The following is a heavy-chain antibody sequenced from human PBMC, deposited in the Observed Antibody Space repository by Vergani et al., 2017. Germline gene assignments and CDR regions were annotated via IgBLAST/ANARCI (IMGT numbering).Heavy chain of an antibody. CDR2: IRYDGSNK. CDR1: GFTFSSYG. V-gene: IGHV3-30*02. Sequence: QVQLVESGGGVVQPGGSLRLSCAASGFTFSSYGMHWVRQAPGKGLEWVAFIRYDGSNKYYADSVKGRFTISRDNSKNTLYLQMNSLGAEDTAVYYCAKDKVVIMRRYFDYWGQGTLVTVSS. CDR3: AKDKVVIMRRYFDY. J-gene: IGHJ4*02. D-gene: IGHD3-3*01.